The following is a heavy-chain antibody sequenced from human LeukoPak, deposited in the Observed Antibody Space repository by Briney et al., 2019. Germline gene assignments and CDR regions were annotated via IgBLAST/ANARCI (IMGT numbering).Heavy chain of an antibody. CDR2: ISSSSSYI. J-gene: IGHJ4*02. V-gene: IGHV3-21*01. D-gene: IGHD4-23*01. Sequence: GGSLRLSCAASGFTFSSYSMNWVRQAPGKGLEWVSSISSSSSYIYYADSVKGRFTISRDNAKNSLYLQMNSLRAEDTAVYYCARSDVGRWDFDYWGQGTLVTVSS. CDR1: GFTFSSYS. CDR3: ARSDVGRWDFDY.